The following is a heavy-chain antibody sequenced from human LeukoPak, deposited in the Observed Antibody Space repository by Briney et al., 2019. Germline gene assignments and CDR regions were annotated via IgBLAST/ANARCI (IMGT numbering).Heavy chain of an antibody. J-gene: IGHJ5*01. CDR1: GGSISNSDYY. Sequence: SETLSLTCTVSGGSISNSDYYWGWLRQPPGKGLEGVALIHYSGRTFYNPSLRSRVTISVDMSKTQFPLNLNAVTAADKAVYYCARRRKDLNWYDPWGKGTQVTVSS. V-gene: IGHV4-39*01. CDR2: IHYSGRT. CDR3: ARRRKDLNWYDP.